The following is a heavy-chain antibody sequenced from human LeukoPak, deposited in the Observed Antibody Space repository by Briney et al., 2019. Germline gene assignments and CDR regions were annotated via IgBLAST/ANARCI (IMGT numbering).Heavy chain of an antibody. CDR1: GFTFDDYA. D-gene: IGHD3-10*01. J-gene: IGHJ4*02. Sequence: PGGSLRLSCAVSGFTFDDYAMHWVRQAPGKALEWVSGISWNSGNTDYADSVKGRFTISRDNAKNSLFLQMNRLRAEDTALYYCVKGSGTFYNGYFDYWGQGTLVTVSS. CDR3: VKGSGTFYNGYFDY. V-gene: IGHV3-9*01. CDR2: ISWNSGNT.